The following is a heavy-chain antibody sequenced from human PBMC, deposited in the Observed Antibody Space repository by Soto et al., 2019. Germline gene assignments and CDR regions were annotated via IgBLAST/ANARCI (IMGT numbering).Heavy chain of an antibody. J-gene: IGHJ4*02. V-gene: IGHV3-23*01. CDR2: ISGSGGST. CDR3: AKDSRYSRLSY. CDR1: GFTYSSYA. D-gene: IGHD6-13*01. Sequence: GGSLRLSCAASGFTYSSYAMSWVRQAPGKGLEWVSAISGSGGSTYYADSVKGRFTISRDNSKNTLYLQMNSLRAEDTAVYYCAKDSRYSRLSYWGQGTLVTVSS.